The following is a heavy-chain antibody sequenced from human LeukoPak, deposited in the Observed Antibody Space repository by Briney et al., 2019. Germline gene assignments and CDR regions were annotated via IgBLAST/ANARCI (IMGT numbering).Heavy chain of an antibody. V-gene: IGHV1-69*04. J-gene: IGHJ4*02. CDR1: GGTFSFYA. CDR3: ASDGNCRDDACSQVWYFDP. D-gene: IGHD5-24*01. Sequence: ASVKVSCKASGGTFSFYAMNWVRQAPGQGLEWVGRIIPVLDIVSYAQRFQGRVTITADKSTNTADMELSSLTSEDTAVYYCASDGNCRDDACSQVWYFDPWGKGTRVTVSS. CDR2: IIPVLDIV.